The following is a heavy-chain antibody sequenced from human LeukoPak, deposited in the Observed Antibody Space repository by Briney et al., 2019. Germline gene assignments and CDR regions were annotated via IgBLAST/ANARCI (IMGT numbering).Heavy chain of an antibody. CDR2: ISYDGSHK. CDR1: GFTFSGYG. Sequence: GGSLRLSCAASGFTFSGYGMHWVRQAPGKGLEWVAVISYDGSHKYYADCVKGRFTISRNSSKNTLYLQMNSLRAKDTAVYYCAKDSCGGDCYSFDYWGQGTLVTVSS. V-gene: IGHV3-30*18. J-gene: IGHJ4*02. D-gene: IGHD2-21*02. CDR3: AKDSCGGDCYSFDY.